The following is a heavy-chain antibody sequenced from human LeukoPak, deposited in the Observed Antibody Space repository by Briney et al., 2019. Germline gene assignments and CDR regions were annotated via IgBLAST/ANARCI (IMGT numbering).Heavy chain of an antibody. Sequence: PGGSLRLSCAASEFTFSTYSMIWVRQAPGKGLEWISYISSGSSRTYYADSVKGRFTISIDNAKNTLYLQMNSLRVEDTAVYYCARDGRADYWGQGTLVTVSS. J-gene: IGHJ4*02. CDR3: ARDGRADY. D-gene: IGHD3/OR15-3a*01. CDR1: EFTFSTYS. V-gene: IGHV3-48*01. CDR2: ISSGSSRT.